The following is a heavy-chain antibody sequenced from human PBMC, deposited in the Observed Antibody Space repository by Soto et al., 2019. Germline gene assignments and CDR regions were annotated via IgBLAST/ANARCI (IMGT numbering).Heavy chain of an antibody. CDR3: AKYCSGGSCYSSDALDI. V-gene: IGHV3-23*01. CDR1: ESVYSSYR. J-gene: IGHJ3*02. Sequence: PCGSVRMSCVAGESVYSSYRRSLVHQDPGKGLKWVSGISGSSGSTYYEDSVKGRFTISRDNSKNTLYLQMNSLRAEDTAVYYCAKYCSGGSCYSSDALDIWGQGTMVTVSS. CDR2: ISGSSGST. D-gene: IGHD2-15*01.